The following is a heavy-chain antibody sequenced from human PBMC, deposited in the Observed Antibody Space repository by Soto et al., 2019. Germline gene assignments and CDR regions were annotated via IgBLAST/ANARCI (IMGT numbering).Heavy chain of an antibody. J-gene: IGHJ5*02. CDR1: GGSIRSSNW. V-gene: IGHV4-4*02. CDR2: IHHSGGT. CDR3: VRVRQGCSSTSCYFDP. Sequence: SETLSLTCAVSGGSIRSSNWWNWVRQPPGKGLEWVGGIHHSGGTTYNPSLKSRGTISVDKSKNQYSLKLKSVTAADTAVYYSVRVRQGCSSTSCYFDPWGQGTLVTVSS. D-gene: IGHD2-2*01.